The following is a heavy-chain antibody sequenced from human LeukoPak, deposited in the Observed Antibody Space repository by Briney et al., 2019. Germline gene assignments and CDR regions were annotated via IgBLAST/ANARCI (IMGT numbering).Heavy chain of an antibody. J-gene: IGHJ4*02. V-gene: IGHV1-18*01. D-gene: IGHD1-26*01. CDR1: GFTFARYG. CDR2: ISGYNGDR. CDR3: ATVVLGGSYYSY. Sequence: ASVKVSCKTSGFTFARYGISWVRQAPRRGLEWMGWISGYNGDRNYAQKFQGRLTIITDTSTTTAYMELRSLRSDDTAVYYCATVVLGGSYYSYWGQGTLVTVSS.